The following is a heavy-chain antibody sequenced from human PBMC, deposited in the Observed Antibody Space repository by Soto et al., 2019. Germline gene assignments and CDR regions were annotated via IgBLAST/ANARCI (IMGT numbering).Heavy chain of an antibody. D-gene: IGHD3-22*01. J-gene: IGHJ5*02. CDR3: TRDPRNYYDSIGSANWFDP. V-gene: IGHV3-73*02. Sequence: EVQLVESGGGLVQPGGSLKLSCAASGFTFSGSDMQWVRQASGKGLEWVGRIRSKTNSYATAYAASVKGRFTISRDDSKDTAYLQMNSLKTEDTAVYYCTRDPRNYYDSIGSANWFDPWGQGTLVTVSS. CDR2: IRSKTNSYAT. CDR1: GFTFSGSD.